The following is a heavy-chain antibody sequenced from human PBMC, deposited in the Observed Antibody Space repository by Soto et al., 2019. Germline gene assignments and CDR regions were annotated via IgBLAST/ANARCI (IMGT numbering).Heavy chain of an antibody. D-gene: IGHD6-6*01. CDR1: GGSISSYY. J-gene: IGHJ4*02. CDR3: ARTRERLDSSSGFDY. CDR2: IYYSGST. V-gene: IGHV4-59*01. Sequence: QVQLQESGPGLVKPSETLSLTCTVSGGSISSYYWSWIRQPPGKGLEWIGYIYYSGSTNYNPSLKSRVTISVDTSKNQFSLKLSSVTAADTAVYYCARTRERLDSSSGFDYWGQGTLVTVSS.